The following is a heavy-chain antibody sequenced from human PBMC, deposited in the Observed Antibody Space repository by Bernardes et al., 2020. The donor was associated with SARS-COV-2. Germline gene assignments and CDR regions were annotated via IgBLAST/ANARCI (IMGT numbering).Heavy chain of an antibody. J-gene: IGHJ6*04. CDR2: ISYDGRNE. Sequence: VSSLRRSCAASGFTIRGSGMHWARQAPGKGLEWVAVISYDGRNEYYGDSVKGRFKVSRDNSKNTLSLEVNSLKPEDTAVYFGAKDLRFLEPVRTYGLDAWCKGTMVTVSS. V-gene: IGHV3-30*18. CDR3: AKDLRFLEPVRTYGLDA. D-gene: IGHD3-3*01. CDR1: GFTIRGSG.